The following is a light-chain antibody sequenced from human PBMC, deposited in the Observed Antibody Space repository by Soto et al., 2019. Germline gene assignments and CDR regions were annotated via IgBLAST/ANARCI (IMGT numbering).Light chain of an antibody. CDR2: AAS. Sequence: DIQLTQSPSFLSASVGDRVTITCRASQGISSYLAWYQQKPGKAPTLLIYAASTLQSGVPSRFSGSGAGTEVTLTISSLQPEDFATYYCQQLNSYLSITFGQGTRLEIK. CDR3: QQLNSYLSIT. CDR1: QGISSY. V-gene: IGKV1-9*01. J-gene: IGKJ5*01.